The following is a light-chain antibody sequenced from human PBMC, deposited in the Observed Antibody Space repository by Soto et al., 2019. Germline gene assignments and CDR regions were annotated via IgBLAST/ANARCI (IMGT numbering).Light chain of an antibody. CDR2: DAF. CDR1: QSIGNS. V-gene: IGKV3-11*01. J-gene: IGKJ4*01. Sequence: LTQAGPSLSLSPGEKATLSSNASQSIGNSLGWFQQKPGQAPRHLIDDAFNRATGIPARFTGSGSGSDFTLTISSLEPDDFGVYYCRQRYNWPLTFGGGTKVDIK. CDR3: RQRYNWPLT.